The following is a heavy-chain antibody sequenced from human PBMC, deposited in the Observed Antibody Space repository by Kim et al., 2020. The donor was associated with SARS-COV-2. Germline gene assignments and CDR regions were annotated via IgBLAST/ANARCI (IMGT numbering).Heavy chain of an antibody. CDR3: ASALDYGDYDWFYYYYGMDV. D-gene: IGHD4-17*01. CDR2: ISSSGSTI. V-gene: IGHV3-48*03. CDR1: GFTFSSYE. J-gene: IGHJ6*02. Sequence: GGSLRLSCAASGFTFSSYEMNWVRQAPGKGLEWVSYISSSGSTIYYADSVKGRFTISRDNAKNSLYLQMNSLRAEDTAVYYCASALDYGDYDWFYYYYGMDVWGQGTTVTVSS.